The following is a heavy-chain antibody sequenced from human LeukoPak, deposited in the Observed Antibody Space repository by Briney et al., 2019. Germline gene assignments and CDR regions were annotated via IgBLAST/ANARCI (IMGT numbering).Heavy chain of an antibody. V-gene: IGHV3-74*01. J-gene: IGHJ4*02. CDR2: IKGDGSIT. D-gene: IGHD1-1*01. CDR3: ARENWYLDY. Sequence: GGSLRLSCAASGFTFSTNWMHWVRQAPGKGLVWVSRIKGDGSITNYADSVKGRFTISRDNAKNTLYLQMNSLRAEDTAVYYWARENWYLDYWGQGTLVTVSS. CDR1: GFTFSTNW.